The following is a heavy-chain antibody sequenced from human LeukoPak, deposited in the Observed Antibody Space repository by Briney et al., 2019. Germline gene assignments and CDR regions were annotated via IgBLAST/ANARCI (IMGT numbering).Heavy chain of an antibody. V-gene: IGHV1-2*02. CDR2: INPNSGGT. CDR3: ARTGHFDWLFHLDY. CDR1: GYTFTGYY. J-gene: IGHJ4*02. Sequence: ASVKVSCKASGYTFTGYYMHWVRQAPGQGLEWTGWINPNSGGTNYAQKFQGRVTMTRDTSISTAYMGPSRLRSDDTAVYYCARTGHFDWLFHLDYWGQGTLVTVSS. D-gene: IGHD3-9*01.